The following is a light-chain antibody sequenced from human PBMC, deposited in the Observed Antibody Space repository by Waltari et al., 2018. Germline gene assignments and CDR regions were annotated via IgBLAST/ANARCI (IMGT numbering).Light chain of an antibody. V-gene: IGLV2-23*02. CDR3: CSYAGSRTYYV. CDR1: SSDGGHYDL. Sequence: QSALPPPASVSGSPGLSITIPCTGTSSDGGHYDLLPWYQHLPGKPPKLLIYEVIKRPSGISNRFSASKSGNTASLTISGLQAEDEGDYFCCSYAGSRTYYVFGTGTTVSV. CDR2: EVI. J-gene: IGLJ1*01.